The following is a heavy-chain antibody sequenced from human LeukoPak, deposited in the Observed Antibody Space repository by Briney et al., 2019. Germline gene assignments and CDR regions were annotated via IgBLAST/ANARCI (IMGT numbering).Heavy chain of an antibody. CDR3: ARDQISINALDI. V-gene: IGHV4-59*11. D-gene: IGHD3-10*01. CDR2: ISHTGST. CDR1: GASINGHY. J-gene: IGHJ3*02. Sequence: SETLSLTCTVSGASINGHYWSWVRQSPEKGLAWIGYISHTGSTNYNPFLKSRVTMSVDTSKKQFSLKLSSVTAADTAIYYCARDQISINALDIWGQGTLVTVSS.